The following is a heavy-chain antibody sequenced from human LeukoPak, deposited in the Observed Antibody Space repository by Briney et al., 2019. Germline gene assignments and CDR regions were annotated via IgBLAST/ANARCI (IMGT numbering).Heavy chain of an antibody. D-gene: IGHD2-15*01. J-gene: IGHJ4*02. Sequence: GGSLRLSCAASGFTFSSYAMSWVRQAPGKGLEWVAVIWYDGSNKYYADSVKGRFTISRDNSKNTLYLQMNSLRAEDTAVYYCAKGSDPWFVVADEYYFDYWGQGTLVTVSS. V-gene: IGHV3-33*06. CDR3: AKGSDPWFVVADEYYFDY. CDR1: GFTFSSYA. CDR2: IWYDGSNK.